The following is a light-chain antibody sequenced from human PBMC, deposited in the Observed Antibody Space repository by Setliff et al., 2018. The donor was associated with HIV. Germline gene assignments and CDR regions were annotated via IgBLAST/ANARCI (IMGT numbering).Light chain of an antibody. CDR1: SSDVGGYDY. J-gene: IGLJ2*01. CDR3: SSYTINKSLVI. CDR2: NVS. V-gene: IGLV2-14*03. Sequence: QSVLTQPASVSGSPGQSITISCTGTSSDVGGYDYVSWYQHHPGKAPQLLIYNVSKRPSGVSNRFSGSKSGNTASLTISGLQAEDEADYYCSSYTINKSLVIFGGGTKVTV.